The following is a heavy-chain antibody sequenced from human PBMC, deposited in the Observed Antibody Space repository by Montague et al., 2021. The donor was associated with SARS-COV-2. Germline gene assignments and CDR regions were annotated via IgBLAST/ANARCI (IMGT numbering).Heavy chain of an antibody. Sequence: PALVKPTQTLTLTCTFSGFSLTTAGMCVSWVRQPPGKALEWLARIDWDDDKYYSTSLKTRLTISKDTSKNQVVLRMTNMDPADTATYYCARNGVEPCGSGSYYGGNWLDPWGQGTLVTVSS. D-gene: IGHD3-10*01. CDR3: ARNGVEPCGSGSYYGGNWLDP. CDR2: IDWDDDK. CDR1: GFSLTTAGMC. J-gene: IGHJ5*02. V-gene: IGHV2-70*11.